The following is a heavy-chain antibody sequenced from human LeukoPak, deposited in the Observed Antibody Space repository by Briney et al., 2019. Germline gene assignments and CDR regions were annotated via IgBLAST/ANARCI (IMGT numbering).Heavy chain of an antibody. V-gene: IGHV1-18*01. CDR2: ISAYNGNT. Sequence: ASVKVSCKASGYTFTSYGISWVRQAPGQGLEWMGWISAYNGNTNYAQKLQGRVTMTTDTSTSTAYMELRSLRSDDTAVYYCARDPSENDFWSGYSKYYYYYGMDVWGQGTTVTVSS. J-gene: IGHJ6*02. CDR1: GYTFTSYG. D-gene: IGHD3-3*01. CDR3: ARDPSENDFWSGYSKYYYYYGMDV.